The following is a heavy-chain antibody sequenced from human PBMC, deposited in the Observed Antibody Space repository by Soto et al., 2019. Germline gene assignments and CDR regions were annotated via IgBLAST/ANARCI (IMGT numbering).Heavy chain of an antibody. CDR3: ARHGDMSQGRDGNYYYYYRMDV. D-gene: IGHD3-9*01. CDR1: GCSISSYY. CDR2: IYYSGST. J-gene: IGHJ6*02. Sequence: PSETLSLTYTVSGCSISSYYWSWIRQPPGKGLEWIGYIYYSGSTNYNPSLKSRVTISVDTSKNQFSLKLSSVTAADTAVYYCARHGDMSQGRDGNYYYYYRMDVWGQGTTVTVS. V-gene: IGHV4-59*08.